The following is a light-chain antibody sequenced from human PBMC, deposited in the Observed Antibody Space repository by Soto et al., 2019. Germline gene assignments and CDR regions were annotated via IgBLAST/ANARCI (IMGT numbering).Light chain of an antibody. J-gene: IGKJ5*01. Sequence: EIVMTQSPAILSVSPGERATLSCRASQSVGINVAWYQQKPGQAPRLLIYDTSYRATGIPARFSGSGSGTDFTLTISSLEPEDFAVYYCHQRYDWPITFGQGTRLQIK. CDR3: HQRYDWPIT. V-gene: IGKV3-11*01. CDR2: DTS. CDR1: QSVGIN.